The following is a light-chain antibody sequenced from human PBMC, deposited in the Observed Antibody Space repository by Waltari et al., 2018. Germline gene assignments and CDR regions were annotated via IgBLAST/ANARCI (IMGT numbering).Light chain of an antibody. Sequence: NFMLTQPHSVSASPGKTVTLSCTVTGGSIASNHVQAYRQRPGSAPNTVIYEDDHRPCGGPDRFPGSIHNSSSSAFLTISGLTTEDEADYYCQSYDSANSWVFGGGTQLTVL. CDR2: EDD. CDR1: GGSIASNH. J-gene: IGLJ3*02. V-gene: IGLV6-57*02. CDR3: QSYDSANSWV.